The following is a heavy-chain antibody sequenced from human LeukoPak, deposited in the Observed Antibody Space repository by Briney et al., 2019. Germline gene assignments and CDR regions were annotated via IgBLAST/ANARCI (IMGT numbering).Heavy chain of an antibody. Sequence: PSETLSLTCAVSGYSISSGYYWGWIRQPPGKGLEWIGSVYHSGSTYYNPSLKSRVTISVDTSKNQFSLKLSSVTAADTAVYYCARHGNYYDNSQSDPWGQGTLVTVSS. CDR3: ARHGNYYDNSQSDP. CDR2: VYHSGST. V-gene: IGHV4-38-2*01. J-gene: IGHJ5*02. CDR1: GYSISSGYY. D-gene: IGHD3-22*01.